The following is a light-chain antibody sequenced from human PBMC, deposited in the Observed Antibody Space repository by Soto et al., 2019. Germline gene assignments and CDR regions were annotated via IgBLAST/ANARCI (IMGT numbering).Light chain of an antibody. CDR2: DVS. CDR1: QSVAGS. Sequence: EVVLKQSPATLSLSPGERAILSCRASQSVAGSLAWYQQKPGQAPRLLIYDVSNRAAGIPTRFSGGGSGTDFTLTISNVEPEDFAVYYCQQYNNWPITVGQGTRLEIK. V-gene: IGKV3-11*01. CDR3: QQYNNWPIT. J-gene: IGKJ5*01.